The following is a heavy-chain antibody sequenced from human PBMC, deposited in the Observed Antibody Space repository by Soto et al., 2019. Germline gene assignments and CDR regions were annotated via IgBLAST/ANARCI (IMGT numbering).Heavy chain of an antibody. V-gene: IGHV4-59*01. Sequence: PSETLSLTCTVSGGSISSNYWSWIRQPPGKSLEWLGYINYSGSTTYNPSLKSRVTISVDTSKNQFSLKVNSVAAADTAVYYCARVARAPYYYMDVWGRGTTVTVSS. J-gene: IGHJ6*03. CDR2: INYSGST. CDR3: ARVARAPYYYMDV. CDR1: GGSISSNY.